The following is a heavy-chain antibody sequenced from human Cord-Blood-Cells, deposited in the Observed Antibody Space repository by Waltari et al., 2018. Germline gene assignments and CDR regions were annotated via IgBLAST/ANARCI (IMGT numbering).Heavy chain of an antibody. CDR1: GFTFSSYA. Sequence: QVQLVESGGGVVQPGRSLRLSCAASGFTFSSYAMHWVRQAPGKGLEWVAVISYDGSNKYYADSVKGRFTISRDNSKNTLYLQMNSLRAKDTAVYYCARAGYDSSGYYFDYWGQGTLVTVSS. D-gene: IGHD3-22*01. V-gene: IGHV3-30*04. J-gene: IGHJ4*02. CDR2: ISYDGSNK. CDR3: ARAGYDSSGYYFDY.